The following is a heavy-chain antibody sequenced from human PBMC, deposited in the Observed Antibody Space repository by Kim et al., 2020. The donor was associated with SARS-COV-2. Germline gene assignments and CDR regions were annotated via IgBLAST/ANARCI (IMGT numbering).Heavy chain of an antibody. Sequence: GGSLRLSCAASGFTFSDYYMSWIRQAPGKGLEWVSYISSSSYTNYADSVKGRFTISRENDKNTPYLQMKSLRAEDKAVYYCARVGYDYVWWSYRDYYYYYGMDVWGQGTTVTVSS. CDR3: ARVGYDYVWWSYRDYYYYYGMDV. V-gene: IGHV3-11*05. J-gene: IGHJ6*02. CDR1: GFTFSDYY. CDR2: ISSSSYT. D-gene: IGHD3-16*02.